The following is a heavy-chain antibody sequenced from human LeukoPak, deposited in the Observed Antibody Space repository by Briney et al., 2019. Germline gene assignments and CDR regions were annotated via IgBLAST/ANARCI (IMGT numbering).Heavy chain of an antibody. D-gene: IGHD4-17*01. Sequence: GGSLTLSCTASGFSFSGSAMHWVRQASGKGLEWVGRIKSKAKSYATAYAASVKGRFTISRDDSRNTAYLQMNSLKTEDTAMYCCTRLIDSGDYFGFGYWGQGTLVTVSS. CDR3: TRLIDSGDYFGFGY. CDR1: GFSFSGSA. CDR2: IKSKAKSYAT. V-gene: IGHV3-73*01. J-gene: IGHJ4*02.